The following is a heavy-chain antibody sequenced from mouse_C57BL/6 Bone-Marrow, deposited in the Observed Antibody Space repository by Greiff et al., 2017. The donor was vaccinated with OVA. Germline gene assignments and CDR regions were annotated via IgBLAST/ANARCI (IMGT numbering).Heavy chain of an antibody. J-gene: IGHJ2*01. D-gene: IGHD2-3*01. CDR3: TRSCYYSYYFDY. Sequence: QVQLQQSGAELVRPGASVTLSCKASGYTFTDYEMHWVKQTPVHGLEWIGAIDPETGGTAYNQKFKGKATLTADKSSSTAYMELRSLTSEDSAVYYCTRSCYYSYYFDYWGQGTTLTVSS. CDR2: IDPETGGT. CDR1: GYTFTDYE. V-gene: IGHV1-15*01.